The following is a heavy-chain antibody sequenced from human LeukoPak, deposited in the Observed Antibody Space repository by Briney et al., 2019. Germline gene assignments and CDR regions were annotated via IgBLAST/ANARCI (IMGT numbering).Heavy chain of an antibody. J-gene: IGHJ6*03. V-gene: IGHV3-21*01. CDR1: GFTFSSYS. D-gene: IGHD2-2*01. CDR2: ISSSSSYI. CDR3: ARAPTDIVVVPAANPGGYYYYMDV. Sequence: GGSLRLSCAASGFTFSSYSMNWARQAPGKGLEWVSSISSSSSYIYYADSVKGRFTISRDNAKNSLYLQMNSLRAEDTAVYYCARAPTDIVVVPAANPGGYYYYMDVWGKGTTVTVSS.